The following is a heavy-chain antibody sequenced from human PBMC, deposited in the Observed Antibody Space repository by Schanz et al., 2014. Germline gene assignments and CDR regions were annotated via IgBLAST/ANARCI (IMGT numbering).Heavy chain of an antibody. CDR3: ARDSLRGATGGYGMDV. V-gene: IGHV4-61*02. J-gene: IGHJ6*02. D-gene: IGHD2-8*02. CDR2: VFPNGIT. CDR1: GGSIRSGTYY. Sequence: QVQLQESGPGLVKPSQTLSLTCTVSGGSIRSGTYYWSWIRQPAGKALEWVGRVFPNGITNYNPSHKSRVTTPEDTSKTQFTQKRSPVTAADTAVYYCARDSLRGATGGYGMDVWGQGTTGTVSS.